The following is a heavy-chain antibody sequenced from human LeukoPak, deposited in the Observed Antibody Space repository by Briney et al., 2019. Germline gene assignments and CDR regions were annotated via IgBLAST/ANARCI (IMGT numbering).Heavy chain of an antibody. CDR1: GGSISSSSYY. V-gene: IGHV4-39*02. Sequence: PSETLSLTCMVSGGSISSSSYYWGWIRQPPGKGLEWIGSIYYSGSGSTYYNPSVRSRVTISVNTSKNQFSLKLSSVTAADTAVYYCAREGSDWNYYYYMDVWGKGTTVTISS. CDR2: IYYSGSGST. J-gene: IGHJ6*03. CDR3: AREGSDWNYYYYMDV. D-gene: IGHD6-19*01.